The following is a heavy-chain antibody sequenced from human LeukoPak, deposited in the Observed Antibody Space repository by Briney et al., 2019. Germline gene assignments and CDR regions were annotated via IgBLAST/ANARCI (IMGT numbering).Heavy chain of an antibody. CDR2: INRSGST. J-gene: IGHJ4*02. V-gene: IGHV4-34*01. Sequence: SETLSLTCTVSGGSISGYYWSWIRQPPRKGLEWIGEINRSGSTNYNPSLKSRVTISLDMSKNQFSLNLSSVTAADTAVYYCARRRSLGGPIDYWSQGTLVTVSS. CDR3: ARRRSLGGPIDY. D-gene: IGHD3-16*01. CDR1: GGSISGYY.